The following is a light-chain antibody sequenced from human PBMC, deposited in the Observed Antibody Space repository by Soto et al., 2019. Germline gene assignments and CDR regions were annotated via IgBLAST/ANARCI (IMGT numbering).Light chain of an antibody. J-gene: IGKJ1*01. CDR2: DES. Sequence: RSISRWFDSYNNKQWXAPNRLIYDESNLXSVVQSRVSGSGYATEVTLTISSLQHDDFATYYCQQYNSYSPEWTFGQGSKLDIK. V-gene: IGKV1-5*01. CDR1: RSISRW. CDR3: QQYNSYSPEWT.